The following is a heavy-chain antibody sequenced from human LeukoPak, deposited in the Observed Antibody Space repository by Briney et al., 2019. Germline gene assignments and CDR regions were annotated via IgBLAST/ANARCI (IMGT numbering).Heavy chain of an antibody. D-gene: IGHD2-8*01. CDR3: VGNGPIDY. Sequence: PGGSLRLSCAASGFTVSSNYMSWVRQAPGKGLEWVSIIYSGDGTNYADSVKGRFTISRDNSKNTLYLQMNSLRAEDTAVYYCVGNGPIDYWGQGALVTVSS. CDR2: IYSGDGT. V-gene: IGHV3-66*01. CDR1: GFTVSSNY. J-gene: IGHJ4*02.